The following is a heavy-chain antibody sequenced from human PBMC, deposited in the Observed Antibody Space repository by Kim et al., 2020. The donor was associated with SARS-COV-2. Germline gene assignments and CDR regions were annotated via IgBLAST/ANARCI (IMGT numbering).Heavy chain of an antibody. D-gene: IGHD2-15*01. CDR3: ASGSCSGGTCYALDY. CDR1: GFTFSSHG. V-gene: IGHV3-30*03. Sequence: GGSLRLSCAASGFTFSSHGMHWVRQAPGKGLEWVAFISYDGSNKYYADSGKGRFTISRDNSKNMLYLQMNSLRAEDTAVCYCASGSCSGGTCYALDYWGQGTLVTVSS. J-gene: IGHJ4*02. CDR2: ISYDGSNK.